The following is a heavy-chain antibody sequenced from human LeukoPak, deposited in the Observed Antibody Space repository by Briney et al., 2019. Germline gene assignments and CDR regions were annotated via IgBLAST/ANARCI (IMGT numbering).Heavy chain of an antibody. CDR1: GGSISSTSYY. CDR3: ARATQSSSSSVFDY. Sequence: SETLSLTCTVSGGSISSTSYYWGWIRQPPGKGLEWIGSMYYSGSTYYNPSLKSRVTMSVDTSKNQFSLKLSSVTAADTAVYYCARATQSSSSSVFDYWGQETLVTVSS. J-gene: IGHJ4*02. CDR2: MYYSGST. D-gene: IGHD6-6*01. V-gene: IGHV4-39*07.